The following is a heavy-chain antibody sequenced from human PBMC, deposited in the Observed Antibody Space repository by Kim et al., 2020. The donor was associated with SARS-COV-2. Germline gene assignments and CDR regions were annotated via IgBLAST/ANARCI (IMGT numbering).Heavy chain of an antibody. V-gene: IGHV3-72*01. J-gene: IGHJ5*02. D-gene: IGHD4-4*01. CDR1: GFTVSDHF. Sequence: GGSLRLSCAASGFTVSDHFMDWVRQAPGKGLEWVGRARPYSTEYAASVRGRFTISRDDSKNSLFLQMNSLKTEDTADYYCGRDIGNLVNLWGQGTLVTVS. CDR3: GRDIGNLVNL. CDR2: ARPYST.